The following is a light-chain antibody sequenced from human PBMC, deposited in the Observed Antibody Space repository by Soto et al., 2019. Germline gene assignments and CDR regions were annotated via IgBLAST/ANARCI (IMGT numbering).Light chain of an antibody. CDR1: QSVSNN. J-gene: IGKJ1*01. CDR2: GAS. CDR3: QQYNNWPPWT. Sequence: EIVLTQSPATLSLSPGERATLSCRASQSVSNNYLAWYQQKPGQAPRLLISGASTRATGLPARFSGSGSGTEFTLTISSLQSEDFAVYYCQQYNNWPPWTFGQGTKVDIK. V-gene: IGKV3-15*01.